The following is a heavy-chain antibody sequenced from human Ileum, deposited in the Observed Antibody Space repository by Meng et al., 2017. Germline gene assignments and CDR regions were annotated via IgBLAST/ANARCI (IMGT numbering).Heavy chain of an antibody. CDR2: IFQSGRT. J-gene: IGHJ4*02. V-gene: IGHV4-4*01. CDR1: GTW. CDR3: ATSNDRDVYYLGY. Sequence: QLWEVGPRLVKPAGTLSLTCAVSGTWWSWVRQPPGKGLEWIGEIFQSGRTNYNPSLKSRVTISIDKSKSQISLQLSAVTAADTAVYSCATSNDRDVYYLGYWGQGTLVTVSS. D-gene: IGHD3-22*01.